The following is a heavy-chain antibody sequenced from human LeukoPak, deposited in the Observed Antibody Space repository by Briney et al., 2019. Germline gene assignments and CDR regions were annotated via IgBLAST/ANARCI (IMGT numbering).Heavy chain of an antibody. J-gene: IGHJ4*02. CDR3: AKHRYSNGWDYFDY. Sequence: PGGFLRLSCAASGFTFSSFAMSWVRQAPGKGLEWFLVISGSGGSTYYADSVKGRFTISRDNSKNTLYLQMNSLRAEDTAIYYCAKHRYSNGWDYFDYWGQGTLVTVSS. CDR1: GFTFSSFA. D-gene: IGHD6-19*01. CDR2: ISGSGGST. V-gene: IGHV3-23*01.